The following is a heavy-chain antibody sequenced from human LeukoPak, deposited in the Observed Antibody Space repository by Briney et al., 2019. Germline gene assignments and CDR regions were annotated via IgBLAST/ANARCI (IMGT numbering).Heavy chain of an antibody. J-gene: IGHJ3*02. CDR1: GGSISSYY. Sequence: PSETLCLTCAVSGGSISSYYWSWIRQPPGEGLEWGWYIYYSGGTKYNTSPKSRVTPSVDTSKNQFSLKLSAVTAADTAVYYYARDPYQGAFDIWGQGTMVTVSS. V-gene: IGHV4-59*01. CDR3: ARDPYQGAFDI. CDR2: IYYSGGT.